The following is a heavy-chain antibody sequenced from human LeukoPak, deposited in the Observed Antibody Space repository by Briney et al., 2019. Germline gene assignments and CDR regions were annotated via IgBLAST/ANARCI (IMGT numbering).Heavy chain of an antibody. D-gene: IGHD6-13*01. CDR2: ISGSGEST. CDR3: AKDSRTTYDSSWLYYFDS. Sequence: GGTLRLSCAASGLTSSNYGMAWVRQAPGKGLEWVLAISGSGESTYNADSVKGRFTISRDNSKNTLYLQMNRLRAEDTAVYYCAKDSRTTYDSSWLYYFDSWGQGTLVTVSS. CDR1: GLTSSNYG. J-gene: IGHJ4*02. V-gene: IGHV3-23*01.